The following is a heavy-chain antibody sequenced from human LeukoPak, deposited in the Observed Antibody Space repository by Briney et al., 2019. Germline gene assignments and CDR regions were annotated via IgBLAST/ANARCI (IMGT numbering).Heavy chain of an antibody. CDR1: GDSVSSKSAS. D-gene: IGHD1-26*01. CDR3: ARGTGSLDY. Sequence: SQTLSLTCAISGDSVSSKSASWNWIRQSPSRGLEWLGRTYSRSKCFNDYAVSVKSRISINPDTSKNQFSLHLTSVTLDDTAVYFCARGTGSLDYWGQGTLVTVSS. J-gene: IGHJ4*02. V-gene: IGHV6-1*01. CDR2: TYSRSKCFN.